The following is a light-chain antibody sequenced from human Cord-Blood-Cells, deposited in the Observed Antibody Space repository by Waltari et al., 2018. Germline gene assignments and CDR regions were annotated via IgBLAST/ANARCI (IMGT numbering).Light chain of an antibody. Sequence: IQLTQSPSSLSASVGDRVTITCRASQGISSYLAWYQQKPGKAPKLLIYAASTLQSGVRSRFSGSGSGTDFTLTISSLQPEDFATYYCQQLNSYPLTFGGGTKVEIK. CDR2: AAS. J-gene: IGKJ4*01. CDR1: QGISSY. CDR3: QQLNSYPLT. V-gene: IGKV1-9*01.